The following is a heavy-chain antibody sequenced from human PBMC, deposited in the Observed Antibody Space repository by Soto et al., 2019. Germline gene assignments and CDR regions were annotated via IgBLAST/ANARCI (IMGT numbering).Heavy chain of an antibody. CDR1: GYTFTSYG. D-gene: IGHD3-10*01. J-gene: IGHJ4*02. CDR3: ARDNWVRGAHTYFDF. V-gene: IGHV1-18*01. CDR2: ISAYNGNT. Sequence: ASVKVSCKASGYTFTSYGISWVRQAPGQGLEWMGWISAYNGNTNYAQKLQGRVTMTTDTSTSTAYMELRSLSSDDTAVYYCARDNWVRGAHTYFDFWGQGTLVTVSS.